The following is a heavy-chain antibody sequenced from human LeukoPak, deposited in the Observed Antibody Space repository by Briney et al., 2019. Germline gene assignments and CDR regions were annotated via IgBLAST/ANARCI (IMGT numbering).Heavy chain of an antibody. CDR2: IYTSGST. D-gene: IGHD3-10*01. Sequence: SETLSLTCTVSGGSISSGSYYWSRIRQPAGKGLEWIGRIYTSGSTNYNPSLKGRVTISVDTSKNQFSLKLSSVTAADTAVYYCARGVPPGWFDPWGQGTLVTVSS. V-gene: IGHV4-61*02. CDR3: ARGVPPGWFDP. CDR1: GGSISSGSYY. J-gene: IGHJ5*02.